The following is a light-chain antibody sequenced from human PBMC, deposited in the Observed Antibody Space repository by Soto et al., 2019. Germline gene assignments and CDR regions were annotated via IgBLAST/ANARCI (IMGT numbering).Light chain of an antibody. J-gene: IGKJ4*01. CDR2: AAS. CDR3: QHLNGYPIT. CDR1: QGISSY. V-gene: IGKV1-9*01. Sequence: DIQLTECPSFLSASVGDRVTITCRASQGISSYLAWFQHKPGKAPNLLIYAASTLQSGVPSRFSGSGSGTEFTLTISSLQPEDFATYYCQHLNGYPITFGGGTKVEI.